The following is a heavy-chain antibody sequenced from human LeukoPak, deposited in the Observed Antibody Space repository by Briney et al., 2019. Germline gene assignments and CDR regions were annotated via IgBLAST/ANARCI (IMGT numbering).Heavy chain of an antibody. D-gene: IGHD5-24*01. Sequence: GGSLRLSCAASGFTFNNAWMSWVRQAPRKGLEWVGRIKSKTDAGTTDYAAPVKGRFIISRDDSKNTLYLQINSLRAEDTAVYYCAKDSRRDGYHWGQGTLVIVSS. CDR3: AKDSRRDGYH. CDR2: IKSKTDAGTT. V-gene: IGHV3-15*01. CDR1: GFTFNNAW. J-gene: IGHJ4*02.